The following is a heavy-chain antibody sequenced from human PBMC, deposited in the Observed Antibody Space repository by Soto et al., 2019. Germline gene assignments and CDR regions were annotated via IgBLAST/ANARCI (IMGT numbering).Heavy chain of an antibody. CDR1: GGSITTTNYY. CDR3: ASAIYVSRGGGYYQYYGMDV. D-gene: IGHD3-10*02. J-gene: IGHJ6*02. V-gene: IGHV4-39*01. Sequence: TSETLSLTCTVSGGSITTTNYYWGWIRQPPGKGLEWIGSISYTGSTYDNPSLRSRVTISRDTSKNQVSLRLSSVTAADTAAYYCASAIYVSRGGGYYQYYGMDVWGQRTTVTVSS. CDR2: ISYTGST.